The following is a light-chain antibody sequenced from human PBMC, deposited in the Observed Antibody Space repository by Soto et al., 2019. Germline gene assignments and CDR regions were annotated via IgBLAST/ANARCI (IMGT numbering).Light chain of an antibody. CDR3: AAWDDSLNGWV. V-gene: IGLV1-44*01. J-gene: IGLJ3*02. CDR1: SSNIGSET. CDR2: SDN. Sequence: SVLTQPPSASGTPGQRVTISCSGSSSNIGSETVNWYQQLPGTAPTLLIYSDNQRPSGVPDRFSGSKSGTSASLAISGLQSEDEADYYCAAWDDSLNGWVFGGGTKLTVL.